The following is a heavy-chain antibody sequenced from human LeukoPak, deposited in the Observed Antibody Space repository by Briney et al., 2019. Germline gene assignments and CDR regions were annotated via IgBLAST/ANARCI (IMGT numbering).Heavy chain of an antibody. Sequence: PSETLSLTCTVSGGSISSHYWSWIRQPPGKGVEWIGYIYYSGSTNYNPSLKSRVTISVDTSKNQFSLKLSSVTAADTAVYYCARVLAVAESYYYYYYMDVWGKGTTVTVSS. CDR2: IYYSGST. CDR1: GGSISSHY. CDR3: ARVLAVAESYYYYYYMDV. J-gene: IGHJ6*03. V-gene: IGHV4-59*11. D-gene: IGHD6-19*01.